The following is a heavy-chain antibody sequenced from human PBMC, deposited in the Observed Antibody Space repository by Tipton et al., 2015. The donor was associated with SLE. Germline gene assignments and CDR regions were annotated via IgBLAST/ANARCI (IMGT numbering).Heavy chain of an antibody. CDR1: GASISSYY. CDR3: ARGGIYHDDSGNFDY. CDR2: VYDIDST. Sequence: TLSLTCTVSGASISSYYWSWVRQPPGKGLEWIGYVYDIDSTNYNPSLKSRVTISLDPSKNQFSLKLSSVTAADTAISYCARGGIYHDDSGNFDYWGQGTLVTASS. V-gene: IGHV4-59*01. J-gene: IGHJ4*02. D-gene: IGHD3-22*01.